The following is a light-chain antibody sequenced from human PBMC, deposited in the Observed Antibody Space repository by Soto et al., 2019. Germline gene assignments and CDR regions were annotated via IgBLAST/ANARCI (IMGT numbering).Light chain of an antibody. CDR1: QSLSGNY. CDR2: GAS. CDR3: QKYCSSHMYT. J-gene: IGKJ2*01. Sequence: DIVLTQSPGTLSLSPGERATLSCRASQSLSGNYLAWYQQRPGQPPRLLIYGASSRATGIPDRFSGSGSGTDFTLTISRLEPKDFAVYICQKYCSSHMYTFGPGTKLEIK. V-gene: IGKV3-20*01.